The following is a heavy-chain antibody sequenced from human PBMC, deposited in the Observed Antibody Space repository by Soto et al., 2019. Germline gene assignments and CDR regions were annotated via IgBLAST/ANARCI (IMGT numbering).Heavy chain of an antibody. J-gene: IGHJ4*02. CDR2: ITRSADLS. V-gene: IGHV3-23*01. D-gene: IGHD3-10*01. CDR3: AKWSGFGDL. Sequence: RRLSCEASGFDFSSYSITWVRQAPGKGLEYVSGITRSADLSFYADSVRGRFTVSRDNFKNTAYLEMNNLRVEDTAVYYCAKWSGFGDLWGQGTLVTVSS. CDR1: GFDFSSYS.